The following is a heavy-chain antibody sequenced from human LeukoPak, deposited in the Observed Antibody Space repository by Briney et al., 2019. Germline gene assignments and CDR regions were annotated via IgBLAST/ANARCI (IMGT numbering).Heavy chain of an antibody. Sequence: PSETLSLTCTVSGGSISPYFWSWIRQPPGKGLEWIGYISYTGSTNYNPSLKSRVTISVDTSKNQFSLQLTSVTAADTAVYYCARDDYRGVTNFDPGGQGTLVTVSS. CDR3: ARDDYRGVTNFDP. D-gene: IGHD3-10*01. CDR1: GGSISPYF. V-gene: IGHV4-59*01. CDR2: ISYTGST. J-gene: IGHJ5*02.